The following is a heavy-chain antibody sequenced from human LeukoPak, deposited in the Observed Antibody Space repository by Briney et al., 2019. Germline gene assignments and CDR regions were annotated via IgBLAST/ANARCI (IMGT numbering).Heavy chain of an antibody. Sequence: SETLSLTCAVSGYSISSGYYWGWIRQPPGKGLEWIGSIYHSGSTHYNPSLKSRVTISVDTSKNQFSLKLSSVTAADTAVYYCARLVGNIVVVPAAPFSDYWGQGTLVTVSS. D-gene: IGHD2-2*01. J-gene: IGHJ4*02. CDR3: ARLVGNIVVVPAAPFSDY. CDR1: GYSISSGYY. V-gene: IGHV4-38-2*01. CDR2: IYHSGST.